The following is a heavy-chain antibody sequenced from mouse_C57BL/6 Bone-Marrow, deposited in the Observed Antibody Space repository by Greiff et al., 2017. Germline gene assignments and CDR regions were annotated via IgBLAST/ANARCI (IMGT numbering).Heavy chain of an antibody. Sequence: VQLQQPGAELVKPGASVKLSCKASGYTFTNYWMHWVKQRPGQGLEWIGMMHPNGGSPDYNEKFKSEATLSVDKSSRTAYMELSSLTSEDAADYYCAKSYDYDDYTMDYWGQGTSVTVSS. CDR3: AKSYDYDDYTMDY. CDR2: MHPNGGSP. D-gene: IGHD2-4*01. CDR1: GYTFTNYW. V-gene: IGHV1-64*01. J-gene: IGHJ4*01.